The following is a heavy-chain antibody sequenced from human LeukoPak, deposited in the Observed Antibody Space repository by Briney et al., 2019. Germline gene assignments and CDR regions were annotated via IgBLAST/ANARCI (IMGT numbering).Heavy chain of an antibody. V-gene: IGHV4-4*07. CDR2: IYTSGST. CDR1: GGSISSYY. D-gene: IGHD3-10*01. CDR3: ARERVRGVQKSVNWFDP. J-gene: IGHJ5*02. Sequence: SETLSLTCTVSGGSISSYYWSWIRQPAGKGLEWIGRIYTSGSTNYNPSLKSRVTTSVDTSKNQFSLKLSSVTAADTAVYYCARERVRGVQKSVNWFDPWGQGTLVTVSS.